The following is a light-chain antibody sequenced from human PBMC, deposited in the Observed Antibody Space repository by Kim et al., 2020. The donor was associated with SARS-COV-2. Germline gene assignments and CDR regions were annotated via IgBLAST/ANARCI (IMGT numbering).Light chain of an antibody. CDR1: SSNIGRNY. Sequence: QSVLTQPPSLSAAPGQKVTISCSGSSSNIGRNYVSWYQQLPGTAPKLLIHDNDERPSGVPDRFSASKSGTSATLDITGLQTGDEADYFCGTWDSNLSAGVFGGGTRLTVL. CDR3: GTWDSNLSAGV. V-gene: IGLV1-51*01. CDR2: DND. J-gene: IGLJ3*02.